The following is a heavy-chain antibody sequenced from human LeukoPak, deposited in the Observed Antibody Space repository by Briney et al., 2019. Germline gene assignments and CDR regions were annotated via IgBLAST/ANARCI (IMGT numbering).Heavy chain of an antibody. CDR3: ARGIDEWLYLNY. CDR1: GFPFAPFW. D-gene: IGHD3-3*01. Sequence: PGGSLRLSCAASGFPFAPFWMTCVRQAPGKGPEFVATINRDGSDVAYGNSVRGRFTISRDNAKTSLYLQMYSLRAEDTAVYYCARGIDEWLYLNYWGQGALVTVSS. J-gene: IGHJ4*02. CDR2: INRDGSDV. V-gene: IGHV3-7*04.